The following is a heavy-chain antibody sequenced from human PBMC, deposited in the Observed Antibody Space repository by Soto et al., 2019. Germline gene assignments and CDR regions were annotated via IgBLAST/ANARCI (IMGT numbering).Heavy chain of an antibody. V-gene: IGHV4-30-4*01. CDR3: ASVYCSGGSCYWGGNWFDP. J-gene: IGHJ5*02. CDR1: GGSISSGDYY. Sequence: QVQLQESGPGVVKPSQTLSLTCTVSGGSISSGDYYWSWIRQPPGKGLEWIGYIDYSGSTYYKPSLKSRVTILVDTSKNQVSLKLSSVTAADTAVYYCASVYCSGGSCYWGGNWFDPWGQGTLVTVSS. CDR2: IDYSGST. D-gene: IGHD2-15*01.